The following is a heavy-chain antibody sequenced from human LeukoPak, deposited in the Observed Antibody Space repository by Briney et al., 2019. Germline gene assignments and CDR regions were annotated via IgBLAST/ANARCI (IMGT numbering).Heavy chain of an antibody. CDR2: IYTSGST. Sequence: ETLSLTCTXXGGSIXSYYWSWIRQPAGKGLEWIGRIYTSGSTNYNPSLKSRVTMSVDTSKTQFSLKLSSVTAADTAVYYCARSVNYDFWSGYSSGAFDIWGQGTMVTVSS. J-gene: IGHJ3*02. V-gene: IGHV4-4*07. CDR1: GGSIXSYY. D-gene: IGHD3-3*01. CDR3: ARSVNYDFWSGYSSGAFDI.